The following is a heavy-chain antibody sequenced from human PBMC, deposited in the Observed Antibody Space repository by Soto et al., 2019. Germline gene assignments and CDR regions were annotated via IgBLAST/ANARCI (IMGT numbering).Heavy chain of an antibody. V-gene: IGHV5-10-1*01. J-gene: IGHJ3*02. D-gene: IGHD4-17*01. CDR3: ARTDYGDEVGAFDI. Sequence: XESLNLSYKCSGYRFTSYLISWVLQMPGKGLEWMGRIDPSDSYTNYSPSFQGHVTISADKSISTAYLQWSSLKASDTAMYYCARTDYGDEVGAFDIWGQGTMVTVSS. CDR2: IDPSDSYT. CDR1: GYRFTSYL.